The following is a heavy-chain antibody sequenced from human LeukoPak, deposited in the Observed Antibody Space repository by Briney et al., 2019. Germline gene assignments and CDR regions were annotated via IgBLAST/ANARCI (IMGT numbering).Heavy chain of an antibody. J-gene: IGHJ3*02. D-gene: IGHD2-21*02. CDR1: GYSISSGYY. V-gene: IGHV4-38-2*02. Sequence: SETLSLTCTVSGYSISSGYYWGWIRQPPGKGLEWIGSIYYSGSTYYNPSLKSRVTISVDTSKNQFSLKLSSVTAADTAVYYCARHRLPYCGGDCYSRTHAFDIWGQGTMVTVSS. CDR3: ARHRLPYCGGDCYSRTHAFDI. CDR2: IYYSGST.